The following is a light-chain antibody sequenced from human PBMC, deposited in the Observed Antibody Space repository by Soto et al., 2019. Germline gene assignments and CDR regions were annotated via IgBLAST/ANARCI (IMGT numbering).Light chain of an antibody. CDR2: GAS. CDR3: QQYNNWSPAK. J-gene: IGKJ1*01. CDR1: QTIVNN. Sequence: EIVMTQSPATLSVSPGERATLSCRASQTIVNNLAWYQQKPGQAPRLLIYGASTRATGVPARFSGSGSGTEFTLTVSSLQSEDFAVYYCQQYNNWSPAKFGQGTKVEIK. V-gene: IGKV3-15*01.